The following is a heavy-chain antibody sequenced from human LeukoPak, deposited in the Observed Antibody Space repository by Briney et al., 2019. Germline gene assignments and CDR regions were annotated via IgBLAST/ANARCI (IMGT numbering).Heavy chain of an antibody. V-gene: IGHV3-11*06. CDR1: GFTFSDYY. Sequence: GGSLRLSCAVSGFTFSDYYMSWIRQAPGKGLEWVSYIGGTGSHTHYADSVKGRFTISRDNAKNSLYLQMNSLRAEDTAVYYCARDLNFRLDYWGQGTLVTVSS. CDR3: ARDLNFRLDY. CDR2: IGGTGSHT. D-gene: IGHD1-1*01. J-gene: IGHJ4*02.